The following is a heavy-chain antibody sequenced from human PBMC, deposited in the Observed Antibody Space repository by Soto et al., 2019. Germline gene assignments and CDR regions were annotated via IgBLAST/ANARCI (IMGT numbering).Heavy chain of an antibody. CDR3: ARRAAVAGNWFDP. D-gene: IGHD6-19*01. CDR1: GGSISSSSYY. CDR2: IYYSGST. Sequence: SETLSLTCTVSGGSISSSSYYWGWIRQPPGKGLEWIGGIYYSGSTYYNPSLKSRVTISVDTPKNQFSLKRSSVTAADTAVYYCARRAAVAGNWFDPWGQGTLVTVSS. V-gene: IGHV4-39*01. J-gene: IGHJ5*02.